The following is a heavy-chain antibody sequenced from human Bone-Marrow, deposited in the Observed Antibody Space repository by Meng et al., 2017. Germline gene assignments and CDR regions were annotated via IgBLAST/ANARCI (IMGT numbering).Heavy chain of an antibody. CDR1: GFTFSDYY. D-gene: IGHD3-10*01. CDR3: ARATRDYGSGSYFLLEFRFAYWFDP. J-gene: IGHJ5*02. V-gene: IGHV3-11*04. CDR2: ISSSGSTI. Sequence: GGSLRLSCAASGFTFSDYYMSWIRQAPGKGLEWVSYISSSGSTIYYADSVKGRFTISRDNAKNSLYLQMNSLRAEDTAVYYCARATRDYGSGSYFLLEFRFAYWFDPWGQGTLVTVSS.